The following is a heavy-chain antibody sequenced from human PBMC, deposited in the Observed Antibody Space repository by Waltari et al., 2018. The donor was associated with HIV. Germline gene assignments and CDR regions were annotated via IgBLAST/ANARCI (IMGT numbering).Heavy chain of an antibody. V-gene: IGHV4-30-4*01. CDR1: RGSLRSGDYS. Sequence: QVQLQESGPGLVKPSQTLSLTCTLSRGSLRSGDYSWRWIRQPPGKGLEWIGYIYYSGSTYYNPSLKSRVTISVDTSKNQFSLKLSSVTAADTAVYYCARDCCDFWSGYSRHYYYGMDVWGQGTTVTVSS. CDR3: ARDCCDFWSGYSRHYYYGMDV. CDR2: IYYSGST. D-gene: IGHD3-3*01. J-gene: IGHJ6*02.